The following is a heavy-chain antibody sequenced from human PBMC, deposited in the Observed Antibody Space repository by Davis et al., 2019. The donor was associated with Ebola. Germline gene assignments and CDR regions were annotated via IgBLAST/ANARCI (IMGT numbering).Heavy chain of an antibody. Sequence: GGSLRLSCAASGFTVSGNYMSWVRQAPGKGLEWVSVIYIDGTTYYADSVKGRFTISRDNSKNTLYLLMNSLGAEDTAVYYCARGDGYNFWTVWGQGTMVTVSS. CDR3: ARGDGYNFWTV. CDR1: GFTVSGNY. V-gene: IGHV3-53*01. D-gene: IGHD5-24*01. CDR2: IYIDGTT. J-gene: IGHJ3*01.